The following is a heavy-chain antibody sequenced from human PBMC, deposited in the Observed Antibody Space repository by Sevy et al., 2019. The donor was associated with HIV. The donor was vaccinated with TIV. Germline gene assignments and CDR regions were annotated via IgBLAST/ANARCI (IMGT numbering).Heavy chain of an antibody. D-gene: IGHD3-22*01. V-gene: IGHV3-23*01. CDR3: AKGGGGHYDPDEIGYYFYYYNMDV. Sequence: GSLRLSCAVSGFSFDSYGMTWVRQAPGKGLEWVSGISGSGTRTYYADSVKGRFIISRDNSKNTLYLQMNSLRSEETAIYYRAKGGGGHYDPDEIGYYFYYYNMDVWGKGTTVTVSS. CDR1: GFSFDSYG. CDR2: ISGSGTRT. J-gene: IGHJ6*03.